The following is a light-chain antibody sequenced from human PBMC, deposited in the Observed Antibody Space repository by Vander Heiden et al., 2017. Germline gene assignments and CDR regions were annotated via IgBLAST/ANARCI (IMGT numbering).Light chain of an antibody. J-gene: IGKJ1*01. V-gene: IGKV3-20*01. CDR3: QRYGNSEWT. Sequence: VLTQSPGTLSLSPGERATLSCRASQSLSSSYLAWYQQRPGQAPRLIIYGASGRATGIPDRFSGSGSGTGFTLTISRLEPEDFAVYYCQRYGNSEWTFGQGTTVEIK. CDR2: GAS. CDR1: QSLSSSY.